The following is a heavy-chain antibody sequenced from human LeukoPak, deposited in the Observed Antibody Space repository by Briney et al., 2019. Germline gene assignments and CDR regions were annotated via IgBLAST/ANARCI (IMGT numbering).Heavy chain of an antibody. V-gene: IGHV5-51*01. CDR2: IYPRDSDT. CDR1: GYSFTTYW. Sequence: GESLKISCKGFGYSFTTYWIGWVRQMPGKGLEWMGIIYPRDSDTRYSPSFQGQVTISTDKSISTAYLQWSRLKASDTAVYYCARSPTGWFDSWGQGTLVTVSS. CDR3: ARSPTGWFDS. D-gene: IGHD1-1*01. J-gene: IGHJ5*01.